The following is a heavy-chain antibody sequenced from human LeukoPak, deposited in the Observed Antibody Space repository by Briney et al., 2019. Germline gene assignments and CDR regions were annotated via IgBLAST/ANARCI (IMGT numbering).Heavy chain of an antibody. Sequence: GGSLRLSCAASGFTFSSYAMHWVRQAPGKGLEWVAVISNDGSNKYYADSVKGRFTISRDNSKNTLYLQMNSLRAEDTAVYYCAGSSSWYRGYFDYWGQGTLVTVSP. CDR1: GFTFSSYA. J-gene: IGHJ4*02. CDR3: AGSSSWYRGYFDY. V-gene: IGHV3-30*04. CDR2: ISNDGSNK. D-gene: IGHD6-13*01.